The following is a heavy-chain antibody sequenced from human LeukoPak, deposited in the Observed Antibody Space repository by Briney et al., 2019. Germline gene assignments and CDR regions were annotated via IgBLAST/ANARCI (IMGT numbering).Heavy chain of an antibody. CDR2: ISGGDTTI. Sequence: PGGSLRLSCAASGFTFSNYAMNWVRQAPGKGLEWVSYISGGDTTIYYADSVRGRFTISRDNAKNSLYLQMNSLRAEDTALYYCTRGTGGSAWGQGTLVTVSS. CDR3: TRGTGGSA. J-gene: IGHJ5*02. CDR1: GFTFSNYA. D-gene: IGHD2-15*01. V-gene: IGHV3-48*03.